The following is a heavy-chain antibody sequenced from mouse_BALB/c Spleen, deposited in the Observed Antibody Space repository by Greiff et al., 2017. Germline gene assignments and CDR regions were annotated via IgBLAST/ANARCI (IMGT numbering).Heavy chain of an antibody. CDR2: IRNKANGYTT. J-gene: IGHJ3*01. D-gene: IGHD2-2*01. CDR3: ARAYGYGTPFAY. V-gene: IGHV7-3*02. Sequence: EVKLVESGGGLVQPGGSLRLSCATSGFTFTDYYMSWVRQPPGKALEWLGFIRNKANGYTTEYSASVKGRFTISRDNSQSILYLQMNTLRAEDSATYYCARAYGYGTPFAYWGQGTLVTVSA. CDR1: GFTFTDYY.